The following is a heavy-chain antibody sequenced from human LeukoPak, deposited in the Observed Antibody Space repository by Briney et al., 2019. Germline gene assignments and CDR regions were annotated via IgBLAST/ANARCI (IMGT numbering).Heavy chain of an antibody. V-gene: IGHV3-48*01. CDR1: GFTFSSYS. J-gene: IGHJ3*02. CDR3: ARDWDIVVVPAAMGAFDI. D-gene: IGHD2-2*01. CDR2: ISSSSSTI. Sequence: PGGSLRLSCAASGFTFSSYSMNWVRQAPGNGLEWVSYISSSSSTIYYADSVKGRFTISRDNAKNSLYLQMNSLRAEDTAVYYCARDWDIVVVPAAMGAFDIWGQGTMVTVSS.